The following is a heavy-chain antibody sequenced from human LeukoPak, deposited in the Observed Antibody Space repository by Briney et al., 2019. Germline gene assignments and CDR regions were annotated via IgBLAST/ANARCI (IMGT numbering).Heavy chain of an antibody. Sequence: GASVKVSCKASGYIFTTDYMHWVRQAPGQGLEWMGIINPSGGTTTYAQKFQGRVTMTWDTSTSTVYMELGSLRSEDTAVYYCAREGYDSLGDWFDPWGQGTLVTVSS. J-gene: IGHJ5*02. CDR2: INPSGGTT. D-gene: IGHD3-16*01. CDR3: AREGYDSLGDWFDP. V-gene: IGHV1-46*01. CDR1: GYIFTTDY.